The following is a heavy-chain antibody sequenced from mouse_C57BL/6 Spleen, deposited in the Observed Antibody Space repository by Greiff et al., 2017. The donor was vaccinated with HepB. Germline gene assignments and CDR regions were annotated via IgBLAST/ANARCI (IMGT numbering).Heavy chain of an antibody. Sequence: VQLQESGAELAKPGASVKLSCKASGYTFTSYWMHWVKQRPGQGLEWIGYINPSSGYTKYNQKFKDKATLTADKSSSTAYRQLSSLTYEDSAVYYCARSEYSNFYAMDYWGQGTSVTVSS. CDR1: GYTFTSYW. J-gene: IGHJ4*01. CDR2: INPSSGYT. V-gene: IGHV1-7*01. CDR3: ARSEYSNFYAMDY. D-gene: IGHD2-5*01.